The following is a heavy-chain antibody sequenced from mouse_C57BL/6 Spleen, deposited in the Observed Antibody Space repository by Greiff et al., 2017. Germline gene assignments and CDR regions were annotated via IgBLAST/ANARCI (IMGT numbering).Heavy chain of an antibody. CDR2: ISPGDGDT. J-gene: IGHJ2*01. CDR1: GYAFSSSW. V-gene: IGHV1-82*01. Sequence: QVQLQQSGPELVKPGASVKISCKASGYAFSSSWMNWVKQRPGKGLEWIGRISPGDGDTNYNGKFKGKATLTADKSSSTAYMQLSSLTSEDSAVYFCARYPHYYGSSYDSFFDYWGQGTTLTVSS. CDR3: ARYPHYYGSSYDSFFDY. D-gene: IGHD1-1*01.